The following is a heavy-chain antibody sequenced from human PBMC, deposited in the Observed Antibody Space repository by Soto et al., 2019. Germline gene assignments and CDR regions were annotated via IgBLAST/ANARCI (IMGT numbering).Heavy chain of an antibody. D-gene: IGHD6-6*01. V-gene: IGHV1-2*02. J-gene: IGHJ4*02. CDR2: INPNSGGT. Sequence: VQLVQSGAEVKKPGASVEVSCKASGYPFTDYYMHWVRQAPGQGLEWMGWINPNSGGTYYAQKFQGRVAMTRDTSISTAYMDLSRLRSDDTAVYYCARSVSTIAARPDYWGQGTLVTVSS. CDR1: GYPFTDYY. CDR3: ARSVSTIAARPDY.